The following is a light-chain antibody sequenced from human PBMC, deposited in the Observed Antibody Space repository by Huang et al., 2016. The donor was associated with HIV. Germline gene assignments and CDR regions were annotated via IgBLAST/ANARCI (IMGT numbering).Light chain of an antibody. Sequence: IFWPQSPGTLPLSPGARATLSCRASQSISSSFLAWFQQKPGQAPRLRIYSASSRAAGIPDRFGGSGSGTDFTLTINRLEPEDSAVYYCHQYGSSPPNTFGQGTKLEIK. CDR2: SAS. J-gene: IGKJ2*01. CDR3: HQYGSSPPNT. V-gene: IGKV3-20*01. CDR1: QSISSSF.